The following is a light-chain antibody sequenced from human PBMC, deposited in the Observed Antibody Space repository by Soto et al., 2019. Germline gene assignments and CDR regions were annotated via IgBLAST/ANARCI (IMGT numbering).Light chain of an antibody. CDR1: SSDVGGYNY. CDR2: DVS. Sequence: QSALTQPASVSGSPGQSITICCTGTSSDVGGYNYVSWYQQHPGKAPKLMICDVSNRPSGVSNRFSGSKSGNTASLTISGLQAEDEADYYCSSYRSSSTYVFGTGTKLTVL. V-gene: IGLV2-14*01. J-gene: IGLJ1*01. CDR3: SSYRSSSTYV.